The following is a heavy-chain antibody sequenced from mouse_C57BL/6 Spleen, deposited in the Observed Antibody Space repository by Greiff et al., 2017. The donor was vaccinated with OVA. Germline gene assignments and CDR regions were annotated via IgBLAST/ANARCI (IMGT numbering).Heavy chain of an antibody. V-gene: IGHV1-81*01. J-gene: IGHJ4*01. CDR1: GYTFTSSG. CDR2: IYTRSGNT. Sequence: QVQLQQSGAELARPGASVKLSCKASGYTFTSSGISWVKQRPGQGLEWIGEIYTRSGNTYYNEKFKGKATLTADKSSRTAYMELRSMTSEDSAVYFCASRKDLEAMDYWGQGTSVTVSS. CDR3: ASRKDLEAMDY.